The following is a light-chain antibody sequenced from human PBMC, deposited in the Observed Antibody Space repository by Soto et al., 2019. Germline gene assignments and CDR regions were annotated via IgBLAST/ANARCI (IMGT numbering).Light chain of an antibody. Sequence: IGMPQSPATLSVSPGERATLSCRASQSVSSNLAWYQQKPGQAPRLLIYGASSRATGIPDRFSGSGSGTEFTLTISRLEPEDFAVYYCQQYGSSSWTFGQGTKV. J-gene: IGKJ1*01. CDR1: QSVSSN. CDR3: QQYGSSSWT. V-gene: IGKV3-20*01. CDR2: GAS.